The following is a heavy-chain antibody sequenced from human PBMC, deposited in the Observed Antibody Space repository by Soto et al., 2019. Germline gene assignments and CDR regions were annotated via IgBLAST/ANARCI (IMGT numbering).Heavy chain of an antibody. J-gene: IGHJ6*02. CDR3: ARVSHDFWSGYPPPVFGMDV. CDR2: IYYSGST. V-gene: IGHV4-30-4*01. D-gene: IGHD3-3*01. Sequence: KPSETLSLTCTVSGGSISSGDYYWSWIRQPPGKGLEWIGYIYYSGSTYYNPSLKSRVTISVDTSKNQFSLKLSSVTAADTAVYYCARVSHDFWSGYPPPVFGMDVWGQGTTVTVS. CDR1: GGSISSGDYY.